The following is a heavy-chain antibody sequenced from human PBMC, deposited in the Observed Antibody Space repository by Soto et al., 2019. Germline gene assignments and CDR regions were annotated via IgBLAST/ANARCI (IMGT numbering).Heavy chain of an antibody. CDR2: IYPGDSDT. V-gene: IGHV5-51*01. D-gene: IGHD1-7*01. J-gene: IGHJ3*02. Sequence: PGESLKISCKGSGYSCTSYWIGCVRQIPGKGLEWMGIIYPGDSDTRYSPSFQGQVTISADKSISTAYLQWSSLKASDTAMYYCARQYNWNYVDASDIWGQGTMVTVSS. CDR1: GYSCTSYW. CDR3: ARQYNWNYVDASDI.